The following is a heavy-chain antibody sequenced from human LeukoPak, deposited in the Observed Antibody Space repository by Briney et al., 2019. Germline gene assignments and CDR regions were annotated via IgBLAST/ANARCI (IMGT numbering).Heavy chain of an antibody. V-gene: IGHV4-59*08. CDR2: IYYSGST. CDR3: ARHYYYYGMDV. CDR1: GGSIGSYY. J-gene: IGHJ6*02. Sequence: SETLSLTCTVPGGSIGSYYWSWIRQPPGKGLEWIGYIYYSGSTNYNPSLKSRVTISVDTSKNQFSLKLSSVTASDTAVYYCARHYYYYGMDVWGQGTTVTVSS.